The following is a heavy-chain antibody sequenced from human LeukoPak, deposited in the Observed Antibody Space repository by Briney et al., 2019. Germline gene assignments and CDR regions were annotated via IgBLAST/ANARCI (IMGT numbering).Heavy chain of an antibody. CDR3: ARVDKRITMIVVITSFDY. V-gene: IGHV3-23*01. CDR1: GFTFSSYA. Sequence: TGGSLRLSCAASGFTFSSYAMSWVRQAPGKGLEWVSTFSGSGGSTHYADSVKGRFTISRDNSKNTLYLQMNSLRAEDTALYYCARVDKRITMIVVITSFDYWGQGTQVIVSS. CDR2: FSGSGGST. D-gene: IGHD3-22*01. J-gene: IGHJ4*02.